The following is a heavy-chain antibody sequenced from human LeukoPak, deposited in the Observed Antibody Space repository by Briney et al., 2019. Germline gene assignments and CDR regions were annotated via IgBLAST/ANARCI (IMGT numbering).Heavy chain of an antibody. CDR3: AKGGIAVSSYYYDSSGYYSPHFDY. CDR2: IKHDGREK. V-gene: IGHV3-7*01. D-gene: IGHD3-22*01. J-gene: IGHJ4*02. CDR1: GFTFSSHS. Sequence: GGTLTLSSAASGFTFSSHSMSWLRQAPGQGLKWVANIKHDGREKYYVDSVKGRFTISRDNAKNSLYLQMNSLRAEDTAVYYCAKGGIAVSSYYYDSSGYYSPHFDYWGQGTLVTVSS.